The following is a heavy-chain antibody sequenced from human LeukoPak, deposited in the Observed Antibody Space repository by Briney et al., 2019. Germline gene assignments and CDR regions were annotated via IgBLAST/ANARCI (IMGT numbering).Heavy chain of an antibody. CDR2: IYHSGST. CDR1: GYSISSGYY. J-gene: IGHJ4*02. D-gene: IGHD5-24*01. V-gene: IGHV4-38-2*02. Sequence: PSETLSLTCAVSGYSISSGYYWGWIRQPPGKGLEWIGSIYHSGSTYYNPSLKSRVTISVDTSKNQFSLKLSSVTAADTAVYYCARDPRNYLFDYWGQGTLVTVSS. CDR3: ARDPRNYLFDY.